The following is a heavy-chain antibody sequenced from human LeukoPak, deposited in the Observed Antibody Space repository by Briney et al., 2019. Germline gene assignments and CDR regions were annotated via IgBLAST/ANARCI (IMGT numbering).Heavy chain of an antibody. CDR3: ARLGVGSWYTIDY. CDR1: GGSISSYY. D-gene: IGHD6-13*01. Sequence: PSATLSLTCTVSGGSISSYYWSWIRQPPGKGLEWIGYIYYSGSTNYNPSLKSRVTISVDTSKNQFSLKLSSVTAADTAVYYCARLGVGSWYTIDYWGQGTLVTVSS. V-gene: IGHV4-59*08. J-gene: IGHJ4*02. CDR2: IYYSGST.